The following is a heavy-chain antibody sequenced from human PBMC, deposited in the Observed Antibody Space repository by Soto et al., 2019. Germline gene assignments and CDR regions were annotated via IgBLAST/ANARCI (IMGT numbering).Heavy chain of an antibody. CDR3: AKDRALENQTPYGMDV. CDR2: IYYSGST. D-gene: IGHD2-2*01. Sequence: QVQLQESGPGLVKASETLSLTCTVSGGSVSSGDYYWSWIRQPPGKGLEWIGNIYYSGSTNYNPSLKSRATISVDTSKNQFSLKVSSATAADTAVYYCAKDRALENQTPYGMDVWGQGTTVTV. J-gene: IGHJ6*02. CDR1: GGSVSSGDYY. V-gene: IGHV4-61*08.